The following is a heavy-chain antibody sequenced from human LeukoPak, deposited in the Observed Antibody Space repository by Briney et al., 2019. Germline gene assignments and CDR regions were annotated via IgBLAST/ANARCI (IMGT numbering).Heavy chain of an antibody. CDR2: INPNSGGT. CDR3: ARSRIAVAGPGPEGTTGIPPFDY. Sequence: ASVKVSCKASGYTFTGYYMHWVRQAPGQGLEWMGWINPNSGGTNYAQKFQGRVTMTRDTSISTAYMELSRLRSDDTAVYYCARSRIAVAGPGPEGTTGIPPFDYWGQGTLVTVSS. D-gene: IGHD6-19*01. J-gene: IGHJ4*02. V-gene: IGHV1-2*02. CDR1: GYTFTGYY.